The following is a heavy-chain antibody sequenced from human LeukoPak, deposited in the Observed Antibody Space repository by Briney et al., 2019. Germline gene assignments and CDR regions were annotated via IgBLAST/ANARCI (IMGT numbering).Heavy chain of an antibody. J-gene: IGHJ6*02. CDR3: ARDKAQDSVYYGMDV. Sequence: AGGSLRLSCAASGFTFSSYSMVWVRQAPGKGLEWVPSISSGSNYIYYADSVKGRFTISRDNARTSLYLQMNSLRAEDTAVYYCARDKAQDSVYYGMDVWGQGTTVTVSS. D-gene: IGHD6-6*01. CDR1: GFTFSSYS. V-gene: IGHV3-21*06. CDR2: ISSGSNYI.